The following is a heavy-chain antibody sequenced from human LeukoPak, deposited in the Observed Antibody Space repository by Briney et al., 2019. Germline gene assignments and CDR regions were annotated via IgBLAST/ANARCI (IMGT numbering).Heavy chain of an antibody. CDR3: AGILSSTSSVDY. D-gene: IGHD2-2*01. CDR1: GGSFSGYY. J-gene: IGHJ4*02. CDR2: INHSGST. V-gene: IGHV4-34*01. Sequence: SEILSLTCAVYGGSFSGYYWSWIRRPPGKGLEWIGEINHSGSTNYNPSLKSRVTISVDTSKNQFSLKLSSVTAADTAVYYCAGILSSTSSVDYWGQGTLVTVSS.